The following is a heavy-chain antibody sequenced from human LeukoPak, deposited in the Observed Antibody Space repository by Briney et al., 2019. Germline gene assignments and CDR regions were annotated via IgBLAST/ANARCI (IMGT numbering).Heavy chain of an antibody. CDR1: GFTFSSYW. J-gene: IGHJ6*03. CDR2: IKQDGSEK. V-gene: IGHV3-7*01. D-gene: IGHD6-19*01. Sequence: PGGSLRLSCAASGFTFSSYWMTWVRQAPGKGLEWVANIKQDGSEKYYVDSVKGRFTISRDNAKNSLYLQMNSLRAEDTAVYYCAREGSDWNYYYYMDVWGQGTLVTVSS. CDR3: AREGSDWNYYYYMDV.